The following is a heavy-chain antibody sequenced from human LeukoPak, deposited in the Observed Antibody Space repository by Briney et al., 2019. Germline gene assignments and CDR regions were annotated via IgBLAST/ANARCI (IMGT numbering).Heavy chain of an antibody. CDR1: GGTFSSYA. V-gene: IGHV1-69*04. CDR3: ARARGSGSYYGHDYYYYYYMDV. CDR2: IIPILGIA. Sequence: ASVKVSCKASGGTFSSYAISWVRQAPGQGLEWMGRIIPILGIANYAQKFQGRVIMTGDTSTSTVYMELRSLRSEDTAVYYCARARGSGSYYGHDYYYYYYMDVWGQGTTVTVSS. J-gene: IGHJ6*03. D-gene: IGHD3-10*01.